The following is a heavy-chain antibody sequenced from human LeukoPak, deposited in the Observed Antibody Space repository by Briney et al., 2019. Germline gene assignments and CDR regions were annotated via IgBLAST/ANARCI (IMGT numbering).Heavy chain of an antibody. V-gene: IGHV3-21*01. J-gene: IGHJ4*02. Sequence: PGGSLRLSCAASGFTFSSYSMHWVRQAPGKGLDWVSSITSSSGNILYADSVKGRFTISRDNAKNSLYLQMNTLRAEDTAVYYCARILSSGYYTGFDYWGQGTLVTVSS. D-gene: IGHD3/OR15-3a*01. CDR1: GFTFSSYS. CDR3: ARILSSGYYTGFDY. CDR2: ITSSSGNI.